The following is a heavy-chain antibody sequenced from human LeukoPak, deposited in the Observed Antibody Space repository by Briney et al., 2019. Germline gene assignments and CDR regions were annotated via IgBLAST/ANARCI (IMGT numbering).Heavy chain of an antibody. CDR2: IYESGTT. CDR3: ARGAWATRLGS. V-gene: IGHV4-34*01. D-gene: IGHD2-15*01. J-gene: IGHJ4*02. Sequence: EPSETLSLTCAVYGESLNSYYWSWVRQPPGGGLEWIGEIYESGTTEYNPSLKSRVTISMVPSKQQFSLSLSSVTAADTAVYYCARGAWATRLGSWGLGTPVIVSS. CDR1: GESLNSYY.